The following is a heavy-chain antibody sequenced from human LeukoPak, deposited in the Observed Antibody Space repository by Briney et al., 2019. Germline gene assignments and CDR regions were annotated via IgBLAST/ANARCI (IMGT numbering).Heavy chain of an antibody. J-gene: IGHJ4*02. Sequence: GGSLRLSCAASGFTFSSYAMYWVRQPPGKGLEYVSGISSNGGSTYYANSVKGRFTISRDNSKNTVYLQMGSLRAEDMAVYYCARGNTLTGYSRYWGQGTLVTVSS. V-gene: IGHV3-64*01. CDR3: ARGNTLTGYSRY. CDR2: ISSNGGST. D-gene: IGHD3-9*01. CDR1: GFTFSSYA.